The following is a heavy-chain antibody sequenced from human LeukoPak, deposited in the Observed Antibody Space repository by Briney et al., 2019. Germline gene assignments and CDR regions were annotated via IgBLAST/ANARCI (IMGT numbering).Heavy chain of an antibody. CDR2: IYPGDSDT. Sequence: GESLKISCKGSGYSFTSYWIGWVRQMPGKGLEWIGIIYPGDSDTRYSPSFQGQVTISADKSISTAYLQWSSLKASDTAMYYCARHGPSCSGGSCYQFSIYYYYYMDVWGKGTTVTVSS. CDR1: GYSFTSYW. J-gene: IGHJ6*03. D-gene: IGHD2-15*01. CDR3: ARHGPSCSGGSCYQFSIYYYYYMDV. V-gene: IGHV5-51*01.